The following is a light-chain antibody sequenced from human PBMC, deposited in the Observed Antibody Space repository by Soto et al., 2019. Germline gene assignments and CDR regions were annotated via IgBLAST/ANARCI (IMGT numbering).Light chain of an antibody. J-gene: IGLJ1*01. V-gene: IGLV2-14*01. CDR1: SSDVGGYDY. Sequence: QSVLAHPASVSWSPGQSITISCTGTSSDVGGYDYVSWYQLHPGKAPKLMVFEVSNRPSGVSYRFSGSKSGNTASLTISGLQAEEEADYFCSSYSISNDYLFGTGTKVTAL. CDR3: SSYSISNDYL. CDR2: EVS.